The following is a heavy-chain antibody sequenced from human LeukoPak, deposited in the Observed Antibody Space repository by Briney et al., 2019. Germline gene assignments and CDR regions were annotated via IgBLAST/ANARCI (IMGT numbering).Heavy chain of an antibody. D-gene: IGHD3-22*01. CDR1: GGFFSGYY. CDR2: MNHSGRT. Sequence: SETLSLTCAVYGGFFSGYYWSWIRQPPGKGLEWIGEMNHSGRTNYNPSLKSRVTISVDTSKNQFSLKLSSVTAADTAVYYCARGYYSDSSGHPRSFQYWGQGTLVTVSS. J-gene: IGHJ1*01. CDR3: ARGYYSDSSGHPRSFQY. V-gene: IGHV4-34*01.